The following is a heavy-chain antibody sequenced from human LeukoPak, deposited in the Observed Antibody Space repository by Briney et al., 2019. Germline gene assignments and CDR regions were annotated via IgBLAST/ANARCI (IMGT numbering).Heavy chain of an antibody. D-gene: IGHD1-26*01. CDR2: ISSNGGST. CDR3: ARVDLLGYDY. Sequence: GGSLRLSCAASGVTFSSYAMHWVRQAPGKGLEYVSAISSNGGSTLYANSVKGRFTISRDNSKNTLYLQMGSLRAEDMAVYYCARVDLLGYDYWGQGTLVTVSS. V-gene: IGHV3-64*01. CDR1: GVTFSSYA. J-gene: IGHJ4*02.